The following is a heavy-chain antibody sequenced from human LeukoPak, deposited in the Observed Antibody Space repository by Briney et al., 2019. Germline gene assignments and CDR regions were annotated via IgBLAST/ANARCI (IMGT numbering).Heavy chain of an antibody. V-gene: IGHV3-66*01. CDR3: ARSSITIFGVVIRSPHGMDV. CDR1: GFTVSSNY. Sequence: GGSLRLSCAASGFTVSSNYMSWVRQAPGKGLEWVSVIYSGGSTYYADSVKGRFTISRDNSKNTLYLQMNSLRAEDTAVYYCARSSITIFGVVIRSPHGMDVWGQGTTVTVSS. D-gene: IGHD3-3*01. CDR2: IYSGGST. J-gene: IGHJ6*02.